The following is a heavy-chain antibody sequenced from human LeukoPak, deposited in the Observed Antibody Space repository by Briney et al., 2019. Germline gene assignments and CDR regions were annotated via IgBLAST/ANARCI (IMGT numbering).Heavy chain of an antibody. D-gene: IGHD2-2*01. Sequence: GGSLRLSCVASGFTFSDSYMAWVRQAPGKGLEWVSYISSGGSTIYYADSVKGRFTISRDNAKNSLYLQMNSLRVEDTAVYYCAKFYEYCSSTSCTGYFEYWGQGTLVTFSS. CDR1: GFTFSDSY. CDR2: ISSGGSTI. J-gene: IGHJ4*02. CDR3: AKFYEYCSSTSCTGYFEY. V-gene: IGHV3-11*04.